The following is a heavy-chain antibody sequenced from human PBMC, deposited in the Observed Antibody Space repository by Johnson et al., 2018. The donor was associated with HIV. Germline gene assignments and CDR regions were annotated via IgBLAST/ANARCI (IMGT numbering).Heavy chain of an antibody. Sequence: QVQLVESGGGVVQPGRSLRLSCAASGFTFSSYGMHWVRQAPGKGLEWVAFIWYDGSNKYYADSLKGRFTISRDNSKNTLYLQMNSLRAEDTAVYYCAKLRFSEGIVGAGRDAFDIWGQGTMVTGSS. CDR2: IWYDGSNK. CDR3: AKLRFSEGIVGAGRDAFDI. J-gene: IGHJ3*02. CDR1: GFTFSSYG. D-gene: IGHD1-26*01. V-gene: IGHV3-33*06.